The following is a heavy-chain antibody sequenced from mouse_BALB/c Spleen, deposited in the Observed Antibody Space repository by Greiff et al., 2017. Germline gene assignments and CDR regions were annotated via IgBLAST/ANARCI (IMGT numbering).Heavy chain of an antibody. J-gene: IGHJ1*01. D-gene: IGHD2-1*01. CDR1: GYTFTSYW. CDR3: ARRDYGNYFYWYFDV. Sequence: QVQLKQSGAELAKPGASVKMSCKASGYTFTSYWMHWVKQRPGQGLEWIGYINPSTGYTEYNQKFKDKATLTADKSSSTAYMQLSSLTSEDSAVYYCARRDYGNYFYWYFDVWGAGTTVTVSS. V-gene: IGHV1-7*01. CDR2: INPSTGYT.